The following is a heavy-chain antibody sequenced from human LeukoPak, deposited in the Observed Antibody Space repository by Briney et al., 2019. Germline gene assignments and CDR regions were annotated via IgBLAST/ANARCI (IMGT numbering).Heavy chain of an antibody. J-gene: IGHJ4*02. CDR3: AKDVVWYCTSTSCSSPGY. V-gene: IGHV3-21*01. CDR1: GFTFSSYS. D-gene: IGHD2-2*01. CDR2: ISSSSSYI. Sequence: GGSLRLSCAASGFTFSSYSMNWVRQAPGKGPEWVSSISSSSSYIYYADSVKGRFTISRDNAKNSLYLQMNSLRAEDTAVYYCAKDVVWYCTSTSCSSPGYWGQGTLVTVSS.